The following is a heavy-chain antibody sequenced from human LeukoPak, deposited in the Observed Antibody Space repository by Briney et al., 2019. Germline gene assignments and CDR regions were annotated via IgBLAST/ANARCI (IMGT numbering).Heavy chain of an antibody. CDR2: IKEDGSRE. CDR3: ARDSPGYGAYVS. J-gene: IGHJ1*01. V-gene: IGHV3-7*01. Sequence: GGSLRLSCAASGFTFSTYWMTWVRQAPGKGLEWVANIKEDGSREYYVDSVNGRFTISRDNAKNSLYLQMDSLTAEDTAVYYCARDSPGYGAYVSWGQGTLVSVSS. D-gene: IGHD5-12*01. CDR1: GFTFSTYW.